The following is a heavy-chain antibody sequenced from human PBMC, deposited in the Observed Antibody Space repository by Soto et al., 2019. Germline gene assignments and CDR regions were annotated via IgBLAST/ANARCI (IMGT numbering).Heavy chain of an antibody. CDR1: GGSISSDYYY. CDR2: IYYSGST. D-gene: IGHD6-13*01. V-gene: IGHV4-61*01. Sequence: SETLSLTCTVSGGSISSDYYYWSWLRQHPGKDLECIGYIYYSGSTNYNPSLKSRVTISVDTSKNQFSLKLSSVTAADTAVYYCAVGYGGIAAAGTLGYYMDVWGKGTTVTVSS. J-gene: IGHJ6*03. CDR3: AVGYGGIAAAGTLGYYMDV.